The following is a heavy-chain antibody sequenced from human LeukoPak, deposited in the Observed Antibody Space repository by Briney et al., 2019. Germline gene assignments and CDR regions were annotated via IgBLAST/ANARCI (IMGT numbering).Heavy chain of an antibody. D-gene: IGHD3-9*01. V-gene: IGHV1-24*01. CDR1: GGTFSSYA. CDR3: ATYHYDILTGYYHFDY. J-gene: IGHJ4*02. Sequence: GASVKVSCKASGGTFSSYAISWVRQAPGKGLEWMGGFDPEDGETIYAQKFQGRVTMTEDTSTDTAYMELSSLRSEDTAVYYCATYHYDILTGYYHFDYWGQGTLVTVSS. CDR2: FDPEDGET.